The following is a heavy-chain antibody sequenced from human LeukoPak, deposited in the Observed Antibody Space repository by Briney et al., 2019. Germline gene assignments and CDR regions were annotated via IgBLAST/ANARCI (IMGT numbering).Heavy chain of an antibody. D-gene: IGHD6-13*01. Sequence: PGASLRLSCAASGFTVSSNYISWVRQAPGKWIEWVSFIYSGGSTYYADSVKGRFTISRDNSKNTLYLQMNSLRAEDTAVYYCARGRQSLAAAGPGYYYGMDVWGQGTTVTVSS. CDR3: ARGRQSLAAAGPGYYYGMDV. CDR2: IYSGGST. V-gene: IGHV3-53*01. J-gene: IGHJ6*02. CDR1: GFTVSSNY.